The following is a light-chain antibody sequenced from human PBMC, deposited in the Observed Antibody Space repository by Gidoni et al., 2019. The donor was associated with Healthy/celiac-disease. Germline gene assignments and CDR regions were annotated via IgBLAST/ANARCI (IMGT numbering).Light chain of an antibody. V-gene: IGKV3-20*01. CDR1: PSVRSSY. CDR2: GAS. Sequence: EIVSTQSPGTLPLSPGERATLSCRASPSVRSSYLAWYQQKPGQAPRLLIYGASSRATGIADRFSGSGSGTDFTLTISRLEPEDFAVYYCQQYGSSLYSFGQXTKLEIK. CDR3: QQYGSSLYS. J-gene: IGKJ2*03.